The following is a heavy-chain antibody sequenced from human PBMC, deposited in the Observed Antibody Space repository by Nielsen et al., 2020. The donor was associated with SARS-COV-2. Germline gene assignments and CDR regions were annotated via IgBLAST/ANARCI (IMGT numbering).Heavy chain of an antibody. CDR3: ARVGTGTRYYYGMDV. Sequence: GESLKISCAASGFTVSSNYMSWVRQAPGKGLEWVSVIYSGGSTYYADSVKGRFTISRDNSKNTLYLQMNSLRAEDTAVYYCARVGTGTRYYYGMDVWGQGTTVTVSS. D-gene: IGHD1-1*01. J-gene: IGHJ6*02. CDR2: IYSGGST. CDR1: GFTVSSNY. V-gene: IGHV3-53*01.